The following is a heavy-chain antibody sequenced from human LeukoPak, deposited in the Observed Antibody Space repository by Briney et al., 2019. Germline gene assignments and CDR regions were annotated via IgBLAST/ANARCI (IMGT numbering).Heavy chain of an antibody. J-gene: IGHJ5*02. Sequence: GGSLRLSCAASGFTFSSYGMHWVRQAPGKGLEWVAFIRYDGSNKYYADSVKGRFTISRDNSKNTLYLQMNSLRAEDTAVYYCAKARSSWPYNWFDPWGQGTLVTVSS. CDR3: AKARSSWPYNWFDP. D-gene: IGHD6-13*01. CDR2: IRYDGSNK. CDR1: GFTFSSYG. V-gene: IGHV3-30*02.